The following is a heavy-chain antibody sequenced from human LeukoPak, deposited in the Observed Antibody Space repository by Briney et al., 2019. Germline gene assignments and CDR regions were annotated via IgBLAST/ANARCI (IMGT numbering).Heavy chain of an antibody. D-gene: IGHD3-22*01. CDR2: FDPEDGET. Sequence: ASVKVSCKVSGYALTELSMHWVRQAPGKGLEWMGGFDPEDGETIYAQKFQGRVTMTEDTSTDTAYMGLSSLRSEDTAVYYCATVPKRRDYYDSSGYYSYFDYWGQGTLVTVSS. V-gene: IGHV1-24*01. CDR1: GYALTELS. CDR3: ATVPKRRDYYDSSGYYSYFDY. J-gene: IGHJ4*02.